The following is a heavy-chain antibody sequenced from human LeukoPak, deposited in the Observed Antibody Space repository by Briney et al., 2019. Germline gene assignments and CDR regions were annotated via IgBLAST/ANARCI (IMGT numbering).Heavy chain of an antibody. J-gene: IGHJ3*02. Sequence: SVKVSCKASGGTFSSYAISWVRQAPGQGLEWMGGIIPIFGTANYAQKFQGRVTITTDESTSTAYMELSSLRSEDTAVYYCASRDDPQREQLVDSDAFDIWGQGTMVTVSS. CDR1: GGTFSSYA. CDR3: ASRDDPQREQLVDSDAFDI. D-gene: IGHD6-6*01. CDR2: IIPIFGTA. V-gene: IGHV1-69*05.